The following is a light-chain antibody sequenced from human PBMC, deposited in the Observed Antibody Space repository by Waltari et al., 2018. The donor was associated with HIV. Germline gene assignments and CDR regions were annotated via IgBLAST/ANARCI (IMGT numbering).Light chain of an antibody. V-gene: IGKV1-27*01. CDR1: QGIGNS. J-gene: IGKJ3*01. Sequence: IQMTKSPSSLSASVGDRVTITCRASQGIGNSLAWYQQKPGKVPTLLIYAASTLQSGVPSRFSGSGSGTDFTLTISSLQPEDFATYYCQKYNSAPLTFGPGTKVDVK. CDR3: QKYNSAPLT. CDR2: AAS.